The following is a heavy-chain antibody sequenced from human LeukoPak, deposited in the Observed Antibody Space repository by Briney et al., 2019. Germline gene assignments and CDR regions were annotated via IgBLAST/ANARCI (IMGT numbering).Heavy chain of an antibody. V-gene: IGHV3-23*01. CDR1: GFTFGSSA. D-gene: IGHD1-14*01. CDR3: VRGDNRDY. J-gene: IGHJ4*02. Sequence: GGSLRLSCAASGFTFGSSAMSWVRQAPGKGPEWVSTFSRSGPDTYYADSVKGRFTIFRDNSKNTLYLQMNSLRAEDSAVYYCVRGDNRDYWGQGTLVTVSS. CDR2: FSRSGPDT.